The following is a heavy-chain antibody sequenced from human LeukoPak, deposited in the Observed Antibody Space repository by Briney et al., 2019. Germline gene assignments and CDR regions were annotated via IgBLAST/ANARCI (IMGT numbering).Heavy chain of an antibody. CDR3: ARGRGSYLTIYYFDY. J-gene: IGHJ4*02. V-gene: IGHV1-18*01. Sequence: ASVKVSCKASGYTFTSYGISWVRQAPGQGLEWMGWISAYNGNTNYAQKLQGRVTMTTDTSTSTAYMELSRLRSDDTAVYYCARGRGSYLTIYYFDYWGQGTLVTVSS. CDR1: GYTFTSYG. D-gene: IGHD1-26*01. CDR2: ISAYNGNT.